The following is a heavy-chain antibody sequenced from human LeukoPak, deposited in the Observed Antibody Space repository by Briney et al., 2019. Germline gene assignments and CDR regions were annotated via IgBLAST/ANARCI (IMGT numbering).Heavy chain of an antibody. J-gene: IGHJ4*02. Sequence: PAGTLSLTCTVSGYSISSGYYWGWIRQPPGKGLEWIGSIYHSGSPYYNPSLKSRVTISVDTSKNQFSLKLSSVTDADTAVYYCARWTRGVIVWGQGTLVTVSS. CDR2: IYHSGSP. D-gene: IGHD3-10*01. V-gene: IGHV4-38-2*02. CDR1: GYSISSGYY. CDR3: ARWTRGVIV.